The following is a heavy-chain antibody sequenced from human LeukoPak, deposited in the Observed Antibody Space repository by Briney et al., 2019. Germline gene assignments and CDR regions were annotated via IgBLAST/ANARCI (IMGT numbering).Heavy chain of an antibody. Sequence: GASVKVSCKVSGYTLTELSMHWVRQAPGKGLEWMGGFDPEDGETIYAQKFQGRVTMTEDTSTDTAYMELSSLRSEDTAVYYCATSLYSSSWYPLIDCWGQGTLVTVSS. J-gene: IGHJ4*02. CDR2: FDPEDGET. D-gene: IGHD6-13*01. V-gene: IGHV1-24*01. CDR3: ATSLYSSSWYPLIDC. CDR1: GYTLTELS.